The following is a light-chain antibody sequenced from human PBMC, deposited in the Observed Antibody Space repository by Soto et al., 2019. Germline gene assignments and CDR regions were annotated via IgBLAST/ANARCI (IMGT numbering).Light chain of an antibody. V-gene: IGKV3-20*01. CDR1: QSVSSSY. CDR3: QQYGSSPSLT. J-gene: IGKJ4*01. Sequence: EIVLTQSPGTVSLSPGERATLSCRASQSVSSSYLAWYQHKPGQAPRLLIYGASSRATGIPDRFSGSGSGTDFTLTIYSLEPEDFAVYYCQQYGSSPSLTFGGGTKVEIK. CDR2: GAS.